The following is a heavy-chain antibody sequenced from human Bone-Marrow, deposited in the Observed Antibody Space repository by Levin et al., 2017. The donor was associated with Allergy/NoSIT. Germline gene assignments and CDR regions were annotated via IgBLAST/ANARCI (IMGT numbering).Heavy chain of an antibody. CDR1: GFAFSNFA. J-gene: IGHJ4*02. V-gene: IGHV3-23*01. Sequence: GESLKISCAASGFAFSNFAMSWVRQAPGKGLEWVSTITNSGGTTYYADSVKGRFTISRDNSKNTLHLQVNILRAEDTAVYYCAKASSGSWYNDFWGQGTLVTVSS. CDR3: AKASSGSWYNDF. CDR2: ITNSGGTT. D-gene: IGHD6-13*01.